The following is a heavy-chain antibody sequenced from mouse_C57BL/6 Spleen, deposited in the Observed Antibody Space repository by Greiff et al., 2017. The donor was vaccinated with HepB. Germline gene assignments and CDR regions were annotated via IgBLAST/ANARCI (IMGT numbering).Heavy chain of an antibody. J-gene: IGHJ2*01. V-gene: IGHV5-17*01. CDR3: ARLYYGSSYYFDY. Sequence: EVKLVESGGGLVKPGGSLKLSCAASGFTFSDYGMHWVRQAPEKGLEWVAYISSGSSTIYYADTVKGRFTISRDNAKNTLFLQMTSRRSEATAMYYCARLYYGSSYYFDYWGQGTTLTVSS. CDR2: ISSGSSTI. D-gene: IGHD1-1*01. CDR1: GFTFSDYG.